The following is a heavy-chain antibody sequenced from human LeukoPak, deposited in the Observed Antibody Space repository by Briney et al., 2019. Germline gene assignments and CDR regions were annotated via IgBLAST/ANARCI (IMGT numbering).Heavy chain of an antibody. Sequence: GGSLRLSCAASGFTFDDYAMSWVRQAPGKGLEWVSAISGSGGSTYYADSVRGRFTISRDNSKNTLYLQMNSLRAEDTAVYYCAKDVEITMIVVVLDYWGQGTLVTVSS. V-gene: IGHV3-23*01. CDR2: ISGSGGST. CDR3: AKDVEITMIVVVLDY. J-gene: IGHJ4*02. D-gene: IGHD3-22*01. CDR1: GFTFDDYA.